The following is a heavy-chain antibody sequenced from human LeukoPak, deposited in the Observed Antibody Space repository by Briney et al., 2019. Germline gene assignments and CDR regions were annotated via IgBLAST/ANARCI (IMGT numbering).Heavy chain of an antibody. CDR3: ARIGSGYYGFDY. Sequence: SETLSLTCSVSGGSISGYYWSWIRQSPGKGLEWIAYLHENGDTNYNPSLKSRVTISVDTSKNQFSLKLSSVTAADAAVYYCARIGSGYYGFDYWGQGTLVTVSS. J-gene: IGHJ4*02. CDR2: LHENGDT. V-gene: IGHV4-59*08. D-gene: IGHD3-3*01. CDR1: GGSISGYY.